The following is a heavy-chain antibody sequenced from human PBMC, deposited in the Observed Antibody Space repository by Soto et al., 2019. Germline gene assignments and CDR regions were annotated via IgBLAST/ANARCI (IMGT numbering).Heavy chain of an antibody. CDR1: GYTFTSYY. J-gene: IGHJ4*02. CDR3: GRDGGYQRFDF. D-gene: IGHD2-2*01. Sequence: QVQLVQSGAEVKKPGASVKVSCKASGYTFTSYYIHWVRQAPGQGLEWMGIIKPSGGDITYAQKFQGRVTMTRDTSTSTVYMELSSLRSEDTAVYYCGRDGGYQRFDFWGQGALVTVSS. CDR2: IKPSGGDI. V-gene: IGHV1-46*03.